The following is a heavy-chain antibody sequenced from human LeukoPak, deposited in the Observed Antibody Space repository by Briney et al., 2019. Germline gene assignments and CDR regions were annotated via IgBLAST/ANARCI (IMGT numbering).Heavy chain of an antibody. V-gene: IGHV3-73*01. D-gene: IGHD1-26*01. J-gene: IGHJ4*02. CDR2: IRSKANSYAT. CDR1: GFTFSGSA. Sequence: GGSLRLSCAASGFTFSGSAMHWVRQASGKGLEWVGRIRSKANSYATAYAASVKGRFTISRDDSKNTAYLQMNSLKTEDTAVYYCTRVHSGSYPGFDYWGQGTLVTVSS. CDR3: TRVHSGSYPGFDY.